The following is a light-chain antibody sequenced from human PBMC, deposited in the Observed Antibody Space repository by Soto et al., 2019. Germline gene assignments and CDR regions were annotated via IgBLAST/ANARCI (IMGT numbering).Light chain of an antibody. Sequence: DIQMTQSPSTLSATVGDRVIITCRASQSISSWLAWYQQKPGTAPKLLIYKASTLQSGVPSRFSGSGSGTEFTLTISSLQPDDSATYYCQQYSDNWMFGQGTKVEIK. V-gene: IGKV1-5*03. CDR3: QQYSDNWM. CDR2: KAS. CDR1: QSISSW. J-gene: IGKJ1*01.